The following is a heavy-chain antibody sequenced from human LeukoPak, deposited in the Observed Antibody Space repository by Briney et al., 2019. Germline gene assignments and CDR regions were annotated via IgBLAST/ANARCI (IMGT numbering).Heavy chain of an antibody. CDR3: ARDREAVANWGYDWFDP. CDR2: IYTSGST. V-gene: IGHV4-4*07. D-gene: IGHD7-27*01. CDR1: GGSISSYY. Sequence: SETLSLTCTVSGGSISSYYWSCIRQPAGKGLEWIGRIYTSGSTNYNPSLNSRVTMSVDTSKNQFSLKLSSVTAADTAVYYCARDREAVANWGYDWFDPWGQGTLVTVSS. J-gene: IGHJ5*02.